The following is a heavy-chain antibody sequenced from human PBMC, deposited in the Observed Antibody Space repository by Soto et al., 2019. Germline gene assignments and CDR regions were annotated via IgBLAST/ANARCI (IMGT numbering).Heavy chain of an antibody. D-gene: IGHD4-17*01. CDR3: ARCAVTTVTTIFAFDI. V-gene: IGHV3-11*01. CDR2: ISSSGSTI. Sequence: QVQLVESGGGLVKPGGSLRLSCAASGFTFSDYYMSWIRQAPGKGLEWVSYISSSGSTIYYADSVKGRFTISRDNXTXQLYLQLNSLRAEDTAVYYCARCAVTTVTTIFAFDIWGQGTMVTVSS. J-gene: IGHJ3*02. CDR1: GFTFSDYY.